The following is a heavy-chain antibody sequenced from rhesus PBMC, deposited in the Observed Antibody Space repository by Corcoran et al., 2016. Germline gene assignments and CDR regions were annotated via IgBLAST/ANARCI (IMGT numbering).Heavy chain of an antibody. CDR2: IRGSSGST. Sequence: QVQLQESGPGLVKPSETLSLSCAVSGYSISSGYYWGWIRQPPGKGMEYIGYIRGSSGSTYYNPSLKSRVTISKDTSKNQFSLKLNSVTAADTAVYYCARHSGSWNVIPDAFDFWGQGLRVTVSS. J-gene: IGHJ3*01. V-gene: IGHV4-99*01. D-gene: IGHD6-25*01. CDR1: GYSISSGYY. CDR3: ARHSGSWNVIPDAFDF.